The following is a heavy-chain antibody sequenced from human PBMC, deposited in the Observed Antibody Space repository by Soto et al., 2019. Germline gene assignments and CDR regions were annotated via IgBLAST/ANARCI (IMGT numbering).Heavy chain of an antibody. Sequence: SSETLSLTCAVYGGSFSGYYWSWIRQPPGKGLEWIGAINRTASTNYNPSPKSRRTISVDTSKNQFSLKLSSVPAADMAVYYCARGGGWLQFLYFDYWGQGTLVTVSS. CDR1: GGSFSGYY. V-gene: IGHV4-34*01. CDR3: ARGGGWLQFLYFDY. J-gene: IGHJ4*02. CDR2: INRTAST. D-gene: IGHD5-12*01.